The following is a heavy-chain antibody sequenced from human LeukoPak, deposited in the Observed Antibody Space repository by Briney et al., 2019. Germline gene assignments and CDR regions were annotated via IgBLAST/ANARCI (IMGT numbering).Heavy chain of an antibody. CDR1: GGSIRISGFY. J-gene: IGHJ3*01. CDR3: ARSSGWRDAFDF. D-gene: IGHD6-19*01. Sequence: SQTLSLTCSVSGGSIRISGFYWNWIRQLPGKGLEWIGYTYNSGNTYYNPSFGSRVTISTDTSMNQFFLKSHSVTAADTAVYYCARSSGWRDAFDFWGRGTMVTVSS. CDR2: TYNSGNT. V-gene: IGHV4-31*03.